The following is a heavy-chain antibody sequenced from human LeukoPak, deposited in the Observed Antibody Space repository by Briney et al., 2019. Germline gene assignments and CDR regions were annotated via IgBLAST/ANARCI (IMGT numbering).Heavy chain of an antibody. D-gene: IGHD6-6*01. CDR3: ARSPSIAARQPSYYYYMDV. Sequence: SGGSLSLSCAASGFSFSSYSMNWVRHAPGKGLEWVSYISGSRSTIYYADSVKGRFTISRDNAKNSLYLQLNSLRAEDTAVYYCARSPSIAARQPSYYYYMDVWGKGTTVTVSS. CDR1: GFSFSSYS. CDR2: ISGSRSTI. J-gene: IGHJ6*03. V-gene: IGHV3-48*04.